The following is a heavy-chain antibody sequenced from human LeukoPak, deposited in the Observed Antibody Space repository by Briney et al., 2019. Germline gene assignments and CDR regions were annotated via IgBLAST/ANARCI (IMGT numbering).Heavy chain of an antibody. CDR2: ISPDGYS. CDR1: GGSLTGYY. Sequence: PSETLSLTCSVQGGSLTGYYWIWVRQSPDMGLEWIGEISPDGYSNFNPSLKTQFMMSVDTSRNQFSLRVNSVTAADTATYYCARDGYRSGRAFDIWSQGTPVIVSS. CDR3: ARDGYRSGRAFDI. J-gene: IGHJ4*02. V-gene: IGHV4-34*01. D-gene: IGHD5-12*01.